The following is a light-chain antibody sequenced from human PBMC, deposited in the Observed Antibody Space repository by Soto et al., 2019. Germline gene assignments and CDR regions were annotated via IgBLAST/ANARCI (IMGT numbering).Light chain of an antibody. J-gene: IGKJ1*01. CDR1: QGVNTN. CDR3: QQYSSWPRT. CDR2: GAS. Sequence: EIVMTQSPATLSVSPGEIATLSCRASQGVNTNLAWYQQKPGQAPQLLIYGASTRATGVQARFNGSGSGTEFNLTITSLQYEDFATYSCQQYSSWPRTFGHGTKV. V-gene: IGKV3-15*01.